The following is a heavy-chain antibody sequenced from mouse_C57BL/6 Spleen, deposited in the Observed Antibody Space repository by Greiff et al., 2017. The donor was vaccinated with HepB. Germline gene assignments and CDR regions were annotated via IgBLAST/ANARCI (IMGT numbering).Heavy chain of an antibody. V-gene: IGHV1-53*01. CDR3: ASTQHAWFAY. Sequence: VQLQQSGTELVKPGASVKLSCKASGYTFTGYWMHWVKQRPGQGLEWIGNINPGNGGTNYNEKFKGKATLTVDTSSSTAYMQLSSLTSEDSAVYYCASTQHAWFAYWGQGTLVTVSA. CDR2: INPGNGGT. CDR1: GYTFTGYW. J-gene: IGHJ3*01.